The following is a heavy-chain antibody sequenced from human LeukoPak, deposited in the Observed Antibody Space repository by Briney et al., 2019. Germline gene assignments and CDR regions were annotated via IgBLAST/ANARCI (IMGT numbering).Heavy chain of an antibody. J-gene: IGHJ4*02. CDR1: GFTFSRYG. CDR3: ATGLCGGSCCQIEF. V-gene: IGHV3-30-3*01. Sequence: GGSLRLSCAASGFTFSRYGLYWVRQAPGKGQEWVAIISNDGNNKRYADSVKGRFTISRDNSKNTVYLQMNSLRAEDTAIYYCATGLCGGSCCQIEFWGQGTLVTVSS. D-gene: IGHD2-15*01. CDR2: ISNDGNNK.